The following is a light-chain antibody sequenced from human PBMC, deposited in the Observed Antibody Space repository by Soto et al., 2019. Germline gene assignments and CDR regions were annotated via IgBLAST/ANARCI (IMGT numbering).Light chain of an antibody. V-gene: IGKV3-20*01. CDR3: QQYGTSPIT. Sequence: EIVMTQSPATLSVSPGERATLSCRASQSVSNTYLAWYQQKPGQAPRLLIYGASNRATGIPDRFSGSGSGTDFALTVSRLEPQDFAVYYCQQYGTSPITFGQGTRLEIK. J-gene: IGKJ5*01. CDR1: QSVSNTY. CDR2: GAS.